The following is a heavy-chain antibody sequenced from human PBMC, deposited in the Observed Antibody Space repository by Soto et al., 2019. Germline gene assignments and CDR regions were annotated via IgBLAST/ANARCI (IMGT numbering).Heavy chain of an antibody. CDR1: GYTFTSYD. CDR2: MNPNSGNT. J-gene: IGHJ2*01. V-gene: IGHV1-8*01. Sequence: QVQLVQSGAEVKKPGASVKVSCKASGYTFTSYDINWVRQATGQGLEWMGWMNPNSGNTGYAQKFQGRVTMTRNTSISTAYMELSSLRSEDTAVYYCARADRVPAAIPLWYFDLWGRGTLVTVSS. D-gene: IGHD2-2*01. CDR3: ARADRVPAAIPLWYFDL.